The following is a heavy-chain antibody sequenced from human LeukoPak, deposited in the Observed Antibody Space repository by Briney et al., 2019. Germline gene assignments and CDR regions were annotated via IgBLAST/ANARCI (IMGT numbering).Heavy chain of an antibody. V-gene: IGHV4-59*01. CDR2: IYYSGST. CDR1: GGSISSYY. Sequence: SETLSLTCTVSGGSISSYYWSWIRQPPGKGLEWIGYIYYSGSTNYNPSLKSRVTISVDTSKNQFSLKLSSVTAADTAVYYCARVRRPTYYYGSGSYETYYFGYWGQGTLVTVSS. D-gene: IGHD3-10*01. CDR3: ARVRRPTYYYGSGSYETYYFGY. J-gene: IGHJ4*02.